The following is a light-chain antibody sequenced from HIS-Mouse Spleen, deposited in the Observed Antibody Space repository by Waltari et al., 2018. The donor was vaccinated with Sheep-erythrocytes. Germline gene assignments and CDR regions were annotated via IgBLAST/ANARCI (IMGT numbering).Light chain of an antibody. CDR3: SSYAGSNNLV. J-gene: IGLJ2*01. Sequence: QSALTQPPSASGSPGQSVTISCTGTSSDVGGYNYVSWYQQHPGKAPKLMIYEVSNRPAGFPDRVSGSKSGHTASLTVSGIQAEDEADYYCSSYAGSNNLVFGGGTKLTVL. CDR1: SSDVGGYNY. V-gene: IGLV2-8*01. CDR2: EVS.